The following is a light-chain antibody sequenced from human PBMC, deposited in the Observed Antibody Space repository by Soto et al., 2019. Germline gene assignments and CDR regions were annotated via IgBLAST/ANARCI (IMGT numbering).Light chain of an antibody. J-gene: IGKJ2*01. CDR1: QSISSY. Sequence: DIPMTQSPSSLSASVGDRVTITCRASQSISSYLNWYQQKPGKAPKLLIYAASSLQSGVPSRFSGRGSGTDFNLTIRSLQPEDFATYYCQQSSSTPPTFGQGTTLEIK. CDR3: QQSSSTPPT. V-gene: IGKV1-39*01. CDR2: AAS.